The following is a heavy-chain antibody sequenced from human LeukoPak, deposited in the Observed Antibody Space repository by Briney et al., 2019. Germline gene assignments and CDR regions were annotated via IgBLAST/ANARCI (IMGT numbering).Heavy chain of an antibody. CDR3: ARHRYSGSYLRYNWFDP. Sequence: SETLSLTCTISGGSISSSSYYWGWIRQPPGKGLEWIGSIYYSGSTYYNPSLKSRVTISVDTSKNQFSLKLSSVTAADTAVYYCARHRYSGSYLRYNWFDPWGQGTLVTVSS. V-gene: IGHV4-39*01. CDR1: GGSISSSSYY. CDR2: IYYSGST. D-gene: IGHD1-26*01. J-gene: IGHJ5*02.